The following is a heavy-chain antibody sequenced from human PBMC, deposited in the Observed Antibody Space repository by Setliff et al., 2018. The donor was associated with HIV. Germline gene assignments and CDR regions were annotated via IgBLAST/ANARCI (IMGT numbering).Heavy chain of an antibody. CDR1: GGTFSTSV. V-gene: IGHV1-69*06. Sequence: SVKVSCKASGGTFSTSVFGWVRQAPGQGPAWMGGIIPMFGTANFAQNFQGRVTITADTSTSTAYMELRSLISDDTAVYYCTRGGYSGAFLDAFDIWGQGTMVTVSS. CDR3: TRGGYSGAFLDAFDI. D-gene: IGHD1-26*01. CDR2: IIPMFGTA. J-gene: IGHJ3*02.